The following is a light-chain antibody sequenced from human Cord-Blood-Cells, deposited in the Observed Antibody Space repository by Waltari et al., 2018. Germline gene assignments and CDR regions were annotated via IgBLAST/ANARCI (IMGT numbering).Light chain of an antibody. V-gene: IGKV3-15*01. Sequence: EIVMTQSPATLSESPGERATLSCRASQSVSSNLAWYQQKPGQAPRPLIYGASTRATGIPARFSGSGSGTEFTLTISSLQSEDFAVYYCQQYNNWPPMYTFGQGTKLEIK. CDR1: QSVSSN. CDR3: QQYNNWPPMYT. J-gene: IGKJ2*01. CDR2: GAS.